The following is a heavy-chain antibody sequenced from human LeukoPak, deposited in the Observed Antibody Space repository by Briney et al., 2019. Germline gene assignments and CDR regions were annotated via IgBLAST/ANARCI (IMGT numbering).Heavy chain of an antibody. D-gene: IGHD3-16*02. Sequence: PGGSLRLSCAASGFTFSSYVMHWVRQAPGKGLEWVAIISYDGSNEYYADSVKGRFTTSRDNSKNTLYLQMNSLRAADTAVYYCAREQRAIGDYVWGSYRLAPLDYWGQGTLVTVSS. V-gene: IGHV3-30*04. J-gene: IGHJ4*02. CDR3: AREQRAIGDYVWGSYRLAPLDY. CDR2: ISYDGSNE. CDR1: GFTFSSYV.